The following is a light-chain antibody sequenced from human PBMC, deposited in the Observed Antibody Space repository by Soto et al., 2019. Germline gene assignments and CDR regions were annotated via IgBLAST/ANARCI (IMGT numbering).Light chain of an antibody. Sequence: IVLTQSPGTLSLSPGERATLSCRASQSVTTQLAWYQQKPGQAPRLIIHGASSRATGVPDRITGSGSGTDFTLSISRLEPEDFAVYYCQQYNNRPPLTFGGGTKVDIK. CDR3: QQYNNRPPLT. CDR1: QSVTTQ. J-gene: IGKJ4*01. CDR2: GAS. V-gene: IGKV3-20*01.